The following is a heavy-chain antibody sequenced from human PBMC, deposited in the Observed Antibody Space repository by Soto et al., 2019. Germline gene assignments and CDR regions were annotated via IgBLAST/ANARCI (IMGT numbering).Heavy chain of an antibody. CDR2: IWYDGSNK. J-gene: IGHJ4*02. D-gene: IGHD3-10*01. Sequence: GGSLRLSCAASGFTFSNYGMHWVRQAPGKGLEWVALIWYDGSNKFYVDSVRGRFTISRDNSKNTLYLQMNSLRAEDTAVYYCARAYGSGSYYKVPFDYWGQGTLVTVSS. CDR1: GFTFSNYG. V-gene: IGHV3-33*01. CDR3: ARAYGSGSYYKVPFDY.